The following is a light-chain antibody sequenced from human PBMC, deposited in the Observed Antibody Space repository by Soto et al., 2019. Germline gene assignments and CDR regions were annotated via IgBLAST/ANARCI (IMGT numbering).Light chain of an antibody. J-gene: IGLJ1*01. CDR3: RSYTSSSTYYV. CDR2: DVS. CDR1: SSDVGGYNY. V-gene: IGLV2-14*01. Sequence: ALTQPASVSGPHGQSITISCTGTSSDVGGYNYVSWYQQHPGKAPKLMIYDVSNRPSGVSNRFSGSKSGNTASLTISGLQAEDEADYYCRSYTSSSTYYVFGTGTKVTVL.